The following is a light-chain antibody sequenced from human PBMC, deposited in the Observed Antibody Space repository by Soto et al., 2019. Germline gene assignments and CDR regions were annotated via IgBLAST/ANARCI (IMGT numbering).Light chain of an antibody. CDR3: QQYNNWLSWT. V-gene: IGKV3D-15*01. Sequence: EIVMTQSPATLSVSPGERATLSCRASQSVRSYLAWYQQKPGQAPRLLIYDASNRATGIPARFSGSGSGTEFTLSISSLQSEDFAVYYCQQYNNWLSWTFGQGTKVDI. J-gene: IGKJ1*01. CDR1: QSVRSY. CDR2: DAS.